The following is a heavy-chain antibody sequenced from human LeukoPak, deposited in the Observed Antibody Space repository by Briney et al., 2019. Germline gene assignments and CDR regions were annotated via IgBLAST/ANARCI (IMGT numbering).Heavy chain of an antibody. J-gene: IGHJ4*02. CDR1: GGSFSGYY. V-gene: IGHV4-34*01. CDR2: IYHSGST. D-gene: IGHD2-15*01. Sequence: SETLSLTCAVYGGSFSGYYWSWIRQPPGKGLEWIGSIYHSGSTYYNPSLKSRVTISVDTSKNQFSLKLSSVTAADTAVYYCVAVVAAALYYFDYWGQGTLVTVSS. CDR3: VAVVAAALYYFDY.